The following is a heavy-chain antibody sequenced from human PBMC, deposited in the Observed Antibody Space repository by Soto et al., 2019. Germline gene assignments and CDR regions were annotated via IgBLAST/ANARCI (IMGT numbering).Heavy chain of an antibody. CDR3: TREVGRRYSYYYGMDV. CDR1: GFTFGDYA. V-gene: IGHV3-49*03. Sequence: SCTASGFTFGDYAMSWFRQAPGKGLEWVGFIRSKAYGGTTEYAASVKGRFTISRDDSKSIAYLQMNSLKTEDTAVYYCTREVGRRYSYYYGMDVWGQGTTVTVSS. J-gene: IGHJ6*02. D-gene: IGHD1-26*01. CDR2: IRSKAYGGTT.